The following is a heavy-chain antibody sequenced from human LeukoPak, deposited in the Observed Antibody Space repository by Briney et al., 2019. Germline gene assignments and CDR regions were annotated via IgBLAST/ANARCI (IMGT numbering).Heavy chain of an antibody. Sequence: GGSLRLCCAASGFTVSSNYMSWVRQAPGKGLEWVSVIYSGDSTYYADSVKGRFTISRDNSKNSLYLQMNSLRAEDTAVYYCASPPPRTDDAFDIWGQGTMVTVSS. D-gene: IGHD1-14*01. CDR3: ASPPPRTDDAFDI. V-gene: IGHV3-66*01. CDR1: GFTVSSNY. CDR2: IYSGDST. J-gene: IGHJ3*02.